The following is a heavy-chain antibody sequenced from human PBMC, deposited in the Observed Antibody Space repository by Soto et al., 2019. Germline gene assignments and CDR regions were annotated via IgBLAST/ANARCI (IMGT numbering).Heavy chain of an antibody. V-gene: IGHV3-30-3*01. Sequence: GGSLRLSCAASGFTFSSYAMHWVRQAPGKGLEWVAVISYDGSNKYYADSVKGRFTISRDNSKNTLYLQMNSLRAEDTAVYYCARDPAAGRKRYYFDYWGQGTLVTVSS. CDR1: GFTFSSYA. D-gene: IGHD6-13*01. CDR3: ARDPAAGRKRYYFDY. CDR2: ISYDGSNK. J-gene: IGHJ4*02.